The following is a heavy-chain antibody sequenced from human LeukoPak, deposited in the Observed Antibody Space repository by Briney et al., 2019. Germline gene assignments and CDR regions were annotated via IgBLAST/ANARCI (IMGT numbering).Heavy chain of an antibody. CDR3: ARAPRRSGWYFLDY. D-gene: IGHD6-19*01. Sequence: SVKVSCKASGGTFSSYAISWVRQAPGQGLEWMGRIIPILGIANYAQKFQGRVTITADKSTSTAYMELSSLRSEDTAVYYCARAPRRSGWYFLDYWGQGTLVTVSS. CDR2: IIPILGIA. J-gene: IGHJ4*02. V-gene: IGHV1-69*04. CDR1: GGTFSSYA.